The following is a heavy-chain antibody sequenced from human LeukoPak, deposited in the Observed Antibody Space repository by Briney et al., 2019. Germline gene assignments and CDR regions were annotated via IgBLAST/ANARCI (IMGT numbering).Heavy chain of an antibody. V-gene: IGHV3-30*02. Sequence: GGSLRLSCAASGFIFRNYGMHWVRQAPGKGLEWVAFIRYDGNYKYDADSVKGRFTISRDNSKNTVYLQMNSLRTEDTAVYYCAKDHGNYCSSNSCYRADPWGQGTLVTVST. CDR1: GFIFRNYG. CDR3: AKDHGNYCSSNSCYRADP. CDR2: IRYDGNYK. J-gene: IGHJ5*02. D-gene: IGHD2-2*01.